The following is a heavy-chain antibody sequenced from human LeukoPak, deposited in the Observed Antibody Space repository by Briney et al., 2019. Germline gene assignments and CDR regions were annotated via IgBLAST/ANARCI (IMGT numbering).Heavy chain of an antibody. CDR3: AREGSGGYNWFDP. D-gene: IGHD3-10*01. V-gene: IGHV1-2*04. J-gene: IGHJ5*02. CDR1: GYTFTGYY. Sequence: ASVKVSCKASGYTFTGYYMHWVRQAPGQGLEWMGWINPNSGGTNYAQKFQGWVTMTRDTSISTAYMELSSLRSEDTAVYYCAREGSGGYNWFDPWGQGTLVTVSS. CDR2: INPNSGGT.